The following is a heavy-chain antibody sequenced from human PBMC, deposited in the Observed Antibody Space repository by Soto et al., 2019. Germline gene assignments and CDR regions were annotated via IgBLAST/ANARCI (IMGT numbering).Heavy chain of an antibody. CDR1: GFMFSSYL. D-gene: IGHD3-9*01. Sequence: EVELVESGGGLVQPGGSLRLSCAATGFMFSSYLMTWVRQAPGKGLEWVANINQNGSERYYVDSVEGRFTISRDNAKNSVFLQMENLRVEDTAMYYCATDILDFWGQGALVTVSS. J-gene: IGHJ4*02. CDR2: INQNGSER. CDR3: ATDILDF. V-gene: IGHV3-7*05.